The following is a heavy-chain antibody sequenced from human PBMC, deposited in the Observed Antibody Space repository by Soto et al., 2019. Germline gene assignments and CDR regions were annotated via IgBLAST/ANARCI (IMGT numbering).Heavy chain of an antibody. V-gene: IGHV1-8*02. CDR3: VRVYGEIDY. J-gene: IGHJ4*02. CDR1: GGTFSSYT. D-gene: IGHD4-17*01. Sequence: ASVKVSCKASGGTFSSYTISWVRQATGQGLEWMGWINPKSGNTGYAQQFQGRVIMTRSTSISTAYMELSSLRSEDTAVYYCVRVYGEIDYWGQGTLVTVSS. CDR2: INPKSGNT.